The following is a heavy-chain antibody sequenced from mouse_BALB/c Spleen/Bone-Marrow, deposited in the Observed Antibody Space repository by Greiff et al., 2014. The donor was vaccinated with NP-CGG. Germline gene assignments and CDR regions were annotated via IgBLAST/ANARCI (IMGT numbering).Heavy chain of an antibody. CDR1: GYTFTNYW. Sequence: DLVKPGASVKLSCKASGYTFTNYWINWIKQRPGQGLEWIGRIAPGSGSTYYNEMFKGKATLTVDTSSGTAYIQLSSLSSEDSAVYFCARGIYYGNYVYAMDYWGQGTSVTVSS. J-gene: IGHJ4*01. CDR3: ARGIYYGNYVYAMDY. D-gene: IGHD2-1*01. V-gene: IGHV1S41*01. CDR2: IAPGSGST.